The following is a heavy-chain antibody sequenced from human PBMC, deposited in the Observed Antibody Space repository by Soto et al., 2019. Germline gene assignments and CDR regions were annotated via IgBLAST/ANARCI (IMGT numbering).Heavy chain of an antibody. CDR2: IHYTGSR. CDR3: ARWGHPAVKAFDI. CDR1: GGSINDYY. J-gene: IGHJ3*02. V-gene: IGHV4-59*01. D-gene: IGHD3-16*01. Sequence: SETLSLTCTVSGGSINDYYWNWVRQPLGKGLEWIGFIHYTGSRIFNPSLQSRVTMSVDVSQNQFSLRLSSVTAADTAIYYCARWGHPAVKAFDIWGQGTTVTVSS.